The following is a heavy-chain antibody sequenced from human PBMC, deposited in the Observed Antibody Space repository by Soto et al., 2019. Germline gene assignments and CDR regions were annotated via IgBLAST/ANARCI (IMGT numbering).Heavy chain of an antibody. CDR3: ARGVSAGVDY. Sequence: ASVKVSCKASGYSFTSLDINWVRQTAGQGLEWMGWMQPSTGRTGYAQKFQGRVTMTRDTSINTAYMELTTLTSNDTAFYYCARGVSAGVDYWGQGTLVTVSS. V-gene: IGHV1-8*01. CDR2: MQPSTGRT. J-gene: IGHJ4*02. CDR1: GYSFTSLD. D-gene: IGHD1-26*01.